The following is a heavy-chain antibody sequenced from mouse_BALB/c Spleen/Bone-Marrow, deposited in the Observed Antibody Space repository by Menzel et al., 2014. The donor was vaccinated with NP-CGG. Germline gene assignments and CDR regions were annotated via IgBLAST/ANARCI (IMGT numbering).Heavy chain of an antibody. J-gene: IGHJ4*01. Sequence: VKLMESGAELVRPGVSVKISCKGSGYTFTDYAMHWVKQSHAKSLEWIGVISTYYGDASYNQKFKGKATMTVDKSSSTAYMELARLTSEDSAIYYCARGNYYGSRYYAMDYWGQGTSVTVSS. D-gene: IGHD1-1*01. CDR2: ISTYYGDA. CDR3: ARGNYYGSRYYAMDY. CDR1: GYTFTDYA. V-gene: IGHV1S137*01.